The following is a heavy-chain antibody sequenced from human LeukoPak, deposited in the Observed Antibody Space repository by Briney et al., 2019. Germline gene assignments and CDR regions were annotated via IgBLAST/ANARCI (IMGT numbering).Heavy chain of an antibody. Sequence: GGSLRLSCAASGFTFSDYWMHWVRQAPGKGLVWVSRINTDGSRTNYADSVKGRFTISRDNAKNTLYLQMNSLRAEDTAVYYCARDRSTVTTRSPGYWGQGTLVTVSS. CDR1: GFTFSDYW. CDR2: INTDGSRT. D-gene: IGHD4-17*01. J-gene: IGHJ4*02. CDR3: ARDRSTVTTRSPGY. V-gene: IGHV3-74*01.